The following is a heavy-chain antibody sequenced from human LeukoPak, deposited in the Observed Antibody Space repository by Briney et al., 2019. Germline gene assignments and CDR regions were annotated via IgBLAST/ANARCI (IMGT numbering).Heavy chain of an antibody. CDR2: IYFGDFET. V-gene: IGHV5-51*03. CDR3: ASGIHGTAWYDP. Sequence: KPGESLKISCKASGHTFTNYWIGWVRQMPGKGLEWMGFIYFGDFETRYRPSFQGQVIISADKSISAAYLQWSSLKAPDTAIYYCASGIHGTAWYDPWGQRTLVTVSS. J-gene: IGHJ5*02. CDR1: GHTFTNYW. D-gene: IGHD2/OR15-2a*01.